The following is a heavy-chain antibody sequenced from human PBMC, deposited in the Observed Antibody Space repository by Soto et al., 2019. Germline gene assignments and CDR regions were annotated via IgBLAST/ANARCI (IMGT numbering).Heavy chain of an antibody. CDR2: IYYSGST. CDR3: ARVAVAGIPPSEFYGMDV. CDR1: GGSISSYY. J-gene: IGHJ6*02. D-gene: IGHD6-19*01. V-gene: IGHV4-59*01. Sequence: LSLTCTVSGGSISSYYWSWIRQPPGKGLEWIGYIYYSGSTNYNPSLKSRVTISVDTSKNQFSLKLSSVTAADTAVYYCARVAVAGIPPSEFYGMDVWGQGTTVTVSS.